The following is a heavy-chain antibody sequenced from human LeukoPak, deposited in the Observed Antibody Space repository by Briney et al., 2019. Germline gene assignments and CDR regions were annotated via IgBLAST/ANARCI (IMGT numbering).Heavy chain of an antibody. V-gene: IGHV3-30-3*01. CDR3: ARNSNTMVRGEDWFDP. Sequence: GGSLRLSCAASGFTFSSYAMHWVRQAPGKGLEWVAVISYDGSNKYYADSVKGRFTISRDNSKNTLYLQMNSLRAEDTAVYYCARNSNTMVRGEDWFDPWGQGTPVTVSS. J-gene: IGHJ5*02. D-gene: IGHD3-10*01. CDR1: GFTFSSYA. CDR2: ISYDGSNK.